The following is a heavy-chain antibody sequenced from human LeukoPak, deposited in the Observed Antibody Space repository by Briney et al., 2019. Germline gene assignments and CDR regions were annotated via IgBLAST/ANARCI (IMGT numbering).Heavy chain of an antibody. D-gene: IGHD3-10*01. V-gene: IGHV4-4*02. CDR1: GGSISSSNW. CDR3: ARDWGSGSYWAFDI. CDR2: IYHSGST. Sequence: SGTLSLTCAVSGGSISSSNWWSWVRQPPGKGLEWIGEIYHSGSTNYNPSLKSRVTISVDTSNNQFSLRLSSVTAADTAVYYCARDWGSGSYWAFDIWGQGTMVTVSS. J-gene: IGHJ3*02.